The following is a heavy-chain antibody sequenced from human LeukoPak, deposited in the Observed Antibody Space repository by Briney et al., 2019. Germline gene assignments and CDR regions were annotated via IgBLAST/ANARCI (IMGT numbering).Heavy chain of an antibody. CDR2: ISGSGDST. CDR1: GFTFSSYA. CDR3: AKSSPMTMVRGANDY. D-gene: IGHD3-10*01. J-gene: IGHJ4*02. Sequence: PGGSLRLSCAASGFTFSSYAMGWVRQAPGKGLEWVSSISGSGDSTYYADSVKGRFTISRDNSVNTMYLPLNRLRAEDTAVYYCAKSSPMTMVRGANDYWGQGTLVTVSS. V-gene: IGHV3-23*01.